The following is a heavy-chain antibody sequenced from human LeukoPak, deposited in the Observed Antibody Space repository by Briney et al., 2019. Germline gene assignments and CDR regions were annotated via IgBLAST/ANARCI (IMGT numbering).Heavy chain of an antibody. Sequence: GGSLRLSCAASGFTFSSYWMSWVRQAPGKGLEWVANIKQDGSEKYYVDSVKGRFTISRDNAKNSLYLQMNSLRAEDTAVYYCAREGVVVIVEDAFDIWGQGTMVTVSS. V-gene: IGHV3-7*01. CDR3: AREGVVVIVEDAFDI. CDR2: IKQDGSEK. D-gene: IGHD2-21*01. J-gene: IGHJ3*02. CDR1: GFTFSSYW.